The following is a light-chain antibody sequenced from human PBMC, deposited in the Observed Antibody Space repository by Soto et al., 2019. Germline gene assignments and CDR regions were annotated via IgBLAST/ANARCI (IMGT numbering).Light chain of an antibody. Sequence: QSVLTQPPSASGTPGQRVTISCSGSSSNIGGNTVNWYQQVPGTAPELFIYANNQRPSGVPDRFSGSKSGTSASLAISGLQSEDEADYYWAAWDDSLKGVGFGGGTKLTVL. CDR2: ANN. CDR3: AAWDDSLKGVG. CDR1: SSNIGGNT. J-gene: IGLJ2*01. V-gene: IGLV1-44*01.